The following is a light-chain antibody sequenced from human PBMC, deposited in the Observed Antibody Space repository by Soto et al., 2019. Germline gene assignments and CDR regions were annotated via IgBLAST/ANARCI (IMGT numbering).Light chain of an antibody. V-gene: IGLV2-14*01. Sequence: QSALTQPASVSGSPGQSITISCTGTSSDIGGYKYVSWYQQHPGKAPKLIIIEVSNRPSGVSDRFSGSNSGNTASLTIAGLQDEDEADYYCTSYSRYSGLVFGRGTKVTVL. CDR1: SSDIGGYKY. CDR2: EVS. J-gene: IGLJ3*02. CDR3: TSYSRYSGLV.